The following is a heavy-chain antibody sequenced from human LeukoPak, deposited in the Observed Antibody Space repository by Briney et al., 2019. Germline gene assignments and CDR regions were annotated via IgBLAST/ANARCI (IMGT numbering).Heavy chain of an antibody. CDR1: GYTFTSYY. Sequence: GASVKVSCKASGYTFTSYYMHWVRQAPGQGLGWMGIINPSGGSTSYAQKFQGRVTMTRDTSTSTVYMELSSLRSEDTAVYYCARDDGYYGSGGYSPVFWGQGTMVTVSS. J-gene: IGHJ3*01. V-gene: IGHV1-46*01. D-gene: IGHD3-10*01. CDR2: INPSGGST. CDR3: ARDDGYYGSGGYSPVF.